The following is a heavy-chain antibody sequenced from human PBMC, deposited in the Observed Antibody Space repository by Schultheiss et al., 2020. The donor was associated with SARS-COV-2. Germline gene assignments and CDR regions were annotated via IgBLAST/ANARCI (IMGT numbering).Heavy chain of an antibody. J-gene: IGHJ3*02. Sequence: GESLKISCAASGFTFSSYAMHWVRQAPGKGLEYVSAISSNGGSTYYANSVKGRFTISRDNSKNTLYLQMGSLRAEDMAVYYCASSYAYSGSLIGAFDIWGQGIMVTVSS. D-gene: IGHD1-26*01. CDR1: GFTFSSYA. CDR2: ISSNGGST. V-gene: IGHV3-64*01. CDR3: ASSYAYSGSLIGAFDI.